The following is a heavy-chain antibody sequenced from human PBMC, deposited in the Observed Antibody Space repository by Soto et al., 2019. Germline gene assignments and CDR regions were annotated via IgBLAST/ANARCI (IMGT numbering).Heavy chain of an antibody. CDR1: GGSGGSFSGYY. CDR3: ARDKRRYSGYDLLRWFDP. J-gene: IGHJ5*02. CDR2: INHSGST. D-gene: IGHD5-12*01. Sequence: SETLSLTCAVYGGSGGSFSGYYWSWIRQPPGKGLEWIGEINHSGSTNYNPSLKSRVTISVDTSKNQFSLKLSSVTAADTAVYYCARDKRRYSGYDLLRWFDPWGQGTLVTVSS. V-gene: IGHV4-34*01.